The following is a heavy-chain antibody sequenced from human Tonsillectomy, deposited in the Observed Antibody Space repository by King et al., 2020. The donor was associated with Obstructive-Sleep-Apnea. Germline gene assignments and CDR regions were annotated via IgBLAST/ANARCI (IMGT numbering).Heavy chain of an antibody. CDR2: IDPSDSYT. J-gene: IGHJ6*02. CDR1: GYSLTSYW. V-gene: IGHV5-10-1*01. CDR3: ARDILVMNGMDV. Sequence: VQLVESGAEVKKPGESLRISCKGSGYSLTSYWISWVRQRPGKGLEWMGRIDPSDSYTNYSPSFQGHVTISADKSISTAYLQWSSLKASDTAMYYCARDILVMNGMDVWGQGTTVTVYS. D-gene: IGHD2-15*01.